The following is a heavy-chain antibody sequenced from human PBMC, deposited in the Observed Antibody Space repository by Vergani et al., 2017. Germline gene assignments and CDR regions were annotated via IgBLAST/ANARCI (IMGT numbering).Heavy chain of an antibody. D-gene: IGHD5-12*01. CDR1: GFSFPVSA. CDR2: VSGSSATP. CDR3: TKGRRGYTGYFFDY. J-gene: IGHJ4*02. Sequence: EVQLLESGGGLVQPGGSLRLSCEASGFSFPVSAMSWVRQAPGKGLEWFSSVSGSSATPDYADSVKGRVIISRDNSKNTLHVQMNSLRGDDTAVYCCTKGRRGYTGYFFDYWGEGAMASVSS. V-gene: IGHV3-23*01.